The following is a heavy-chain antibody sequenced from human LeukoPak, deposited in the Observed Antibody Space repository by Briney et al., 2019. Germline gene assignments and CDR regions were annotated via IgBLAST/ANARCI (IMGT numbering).Heavy chain of an antibody. D-gene: IGHD6-19*01. J-gene: IGHJ6*03. CDR2: IHSGGST. CDR1: EITVSHNY. CDR3: AIDPYSSDGQYYYMDV. Sequence: AGGSLRLSCVGTEITVSHNYMTWVRQAPGRGLEWLSVIHSGGSTYYADSVKGRFTISRDNSRNTLYLQMNSLRVEDTAVYYCAIDPYSSDGQYYYMDVWGKGTTVTVSS. V-gene: IGHV3-66*02.